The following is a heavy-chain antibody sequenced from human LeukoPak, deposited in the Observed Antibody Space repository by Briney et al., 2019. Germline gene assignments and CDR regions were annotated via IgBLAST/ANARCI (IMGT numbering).Heavy chain of an antibody. Sequence: PGGSLRLSCAASGFPFNAYWMTWVRQAPGKGLEWVANIRQDGDTTYYVDSVKGRFTISRDNAMNSLYLQMNRLRAEDTAIYYCARALPYGTTWYGRSDFWGQGTLVTVSS. CDR3: ARALPYGTTWYGRSDF. J-gene: IGHJ4*02. D-gene: IGHD6-13*01. CDR1: GFPFNAYW. CDR2: IRQDGDTT. V-gene: IGHV3-7*03.